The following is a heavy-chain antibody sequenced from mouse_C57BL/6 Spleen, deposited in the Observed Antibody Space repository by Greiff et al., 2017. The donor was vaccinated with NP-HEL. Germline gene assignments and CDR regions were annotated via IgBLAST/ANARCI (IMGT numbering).Heavy chain of an antibody. CDR1: GYTFTDYY. CDR2: INPYNGGT. V-gene: IGHV1-19*01. J-gene: IGHJ2*01. CDR3: ARSYYGTSYYFDY. Sequence: EVQLQQSGPVLVKPGASVKMSCKASGYTFTDYYMNWVKQSHGKSLEWIGVINPYNGGTSYNQKFKGKATLTVDQSSSTAYMQLNSLTSEDSAVYYCARSYYGTSYYFDYWGQGTTLTVSS. D-gene: IGHD2-10*01.